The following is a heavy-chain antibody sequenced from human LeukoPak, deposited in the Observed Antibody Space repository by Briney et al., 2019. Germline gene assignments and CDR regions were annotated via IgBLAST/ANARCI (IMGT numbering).Heavy chain of an antibody. CDR2: IYSSGRT. V-gene: IGHV4-61*10. CDR3: ASDRGYSYVHDAFDI. D-gene: IGHD5-18*01. Sequence: SETLSLTCTVSGGSISSGSYYWSWIRQPAGKGLEWIGHIYSSGRTNYNPSLKSRVTISVDTSKNQFSLKLSSVTAADTAVYYCASDRGYSYVHDAFDIWGQGTMVTVSS. CDR1: GGSISSGSYY. J-gene: IGHJ3*02.